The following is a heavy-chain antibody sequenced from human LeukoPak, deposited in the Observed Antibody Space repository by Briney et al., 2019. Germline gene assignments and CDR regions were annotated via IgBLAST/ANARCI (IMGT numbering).Heavy chain of an antibody. CDR1: GFTVSSNY. J-gene: IGHJ6*02. V-gene: IGHV3-66*01. CDR2: IYSGGST. Sequence: PGGSLRLSCAASGFTVSSNYMSWVRQAPGKGLEWVSVIYSGGSTYYADSVKGRFTISGDNSKNTLYLQMNSLRAEDTAVYYCARDSGSGSYSYYYYGMDVWGQGTTVTVSS. CDR3: ARDSGSGSYSYYYYGMDV. D-gene: IGHD1-26*01.